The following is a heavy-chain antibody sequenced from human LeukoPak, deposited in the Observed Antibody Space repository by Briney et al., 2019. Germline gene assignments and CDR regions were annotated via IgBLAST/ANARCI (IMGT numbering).Heavy chain of an antibody. D-gene: IGHD6-6*01. CDR3: ATGIYTSSSFFFDY. CDR2: ISSSSSYI. V-gene: IGHV3-21*01. Sequence: TGGSLRLSCVASGFTFSSYSMNWVRQAPGKGLEWVSSISSSSSYIYYADSVKGRFTISRDNAKNSLYLQMNSLRAEDTAVYYCATGIYTSSSFFFDYWGQGTLVTVSS. CDR1: GFTFSSYS. J-gene: IGHJ4*02.